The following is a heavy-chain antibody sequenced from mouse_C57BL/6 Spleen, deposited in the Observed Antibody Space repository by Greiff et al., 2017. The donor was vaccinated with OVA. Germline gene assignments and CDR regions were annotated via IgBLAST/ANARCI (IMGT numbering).Heavy chain of an antibody. CDR3: ARGSNYAMDY. J-gene: IGHJ4*01. Sequence: EVKLMESGGGLVKPGGSLKLSCAASGFTFSDYGMHWVRQAPEKGLEWVAYISSGSSTIYYADTVTGRFTISRDNAKNTLFLQMTSLRSEDTAMYYCARGSNYAMDYWGQGTSVTVSS. CDR2: ISSGSSTI. CDR1: GFTFSDYG. V-gene: IGHV5-17*01. D-gene: IGHD1-1*01.